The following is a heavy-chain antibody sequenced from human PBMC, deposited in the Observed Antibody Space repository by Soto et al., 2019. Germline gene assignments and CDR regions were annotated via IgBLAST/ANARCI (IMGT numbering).Heavy chain of an antibody. Sequence: QMQLQESGPGLVKPSETLSLTCTVSGGSISSSSYYWGWIRQPPGQGLEWLGTIYSLGNTYYNPYLKSRVTISVDKSKSQLFLKLSSVTAPDTAVYHCARQIYDSSGYYYAYWGQGTLVTVSS. V-gene: IGHV4-39*01. CDR3: ARQIYDSSGYYYAY. CDR1: GGSISSSSYY. J-gene: IGHJ4*02. D-gene: IGHD3-22*01. CDR2: IYSLGNT.